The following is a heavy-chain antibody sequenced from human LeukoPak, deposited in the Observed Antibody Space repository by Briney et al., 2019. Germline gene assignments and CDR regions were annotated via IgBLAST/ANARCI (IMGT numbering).Heavy chain of an antibody. V-gene: IGHV4-38-2*02. CDR3: ARDLGLTISANWFDP. CDR1: GYSISSGYF. Sequence: SETLSLTCAVSGYSISSGYFWVWIRQPPGKGLEWIGSIYHTGATYYNPSLRSPVTISVATSKNQFSLEVNSVTAADTAVYYCARDLGLTISANWFDPWGQGTLVTVSS. J-gene: IGHJ5*02. CDR2: IYHTGAT. D-gene: IGHD3-9*01.